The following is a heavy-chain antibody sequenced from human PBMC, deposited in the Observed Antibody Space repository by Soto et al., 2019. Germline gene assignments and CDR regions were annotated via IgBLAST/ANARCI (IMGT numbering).Heavy chain of an antibody. V-gene: IGHV3-30-3*01. Sequence: QVQLVESGGGVVQPGRSLRLSCAASGFTFSSYAMHWVRQAPGKGLEWVAVISYDGSNKYYADSVKGRFTISRDNSKNTLYRQMNSLRAEDTAVYYCARVKEDIVVVVAAKSDAFDIWGQGTMVTVSS. D-gene: IGHD2-15*01. CDR1: GFTFSSYA. J-gene: IGHJ3*02. CDR2: ISYDGSNK. CDR3: ARVKEDIVVVVAAKSDAFDI.